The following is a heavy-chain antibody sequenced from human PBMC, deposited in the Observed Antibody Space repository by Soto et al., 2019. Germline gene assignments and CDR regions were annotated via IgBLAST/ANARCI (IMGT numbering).Heavy chain of an antibody. CDR1: GGSFSGYY. D-gene: IGHD6-6*01. V-gene: IGHV4-34*01. CDR2: INHSGST. J-gene: IGHJ3*02. Sequence: PSETLSLTCAVYGGSFSGYYWSWIRQPPGKGLEWIGEINHSGSTNYNPSLKSRVTISVDTSKNQFSLKLSSVTAADTAVYYCAREENSALDDFDIWGQGTMVTVSS. CDR3: AREENSALDDFDI.